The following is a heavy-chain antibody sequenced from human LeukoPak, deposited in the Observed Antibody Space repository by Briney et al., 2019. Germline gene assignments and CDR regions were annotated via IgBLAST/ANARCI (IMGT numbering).Heavy chain of an antibody. Sequence: ASVKVSCKASGYTFTSYGITWVRQAPGQGLEWMGWISAYNGNTNYAQKFQGRLTMTTDTSTNTAYMELRSLRPDDTAVYYCARDFFHGHCSGLTCFLLASWGQGSLVTVSS. CDR3: ARDFFHGHCSGLTCFLLAS. J-gene: IGHJ4*02. V-gene: IGHV1-18*01. CDR2: ISAYNGNT. D-gene: IGHD2-15*01. CDR1: GYTFTSYG.